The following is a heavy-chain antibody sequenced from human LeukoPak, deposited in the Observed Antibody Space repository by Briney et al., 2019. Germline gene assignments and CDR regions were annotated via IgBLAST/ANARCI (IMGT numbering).Heavy chain of an antibody. Sequence: GGSLRLSCAASGFTFSSYAMSWVRQAPGKGLEWVSAISGSGGSTYHADSVKGRFAISRDNSKNTLYLQMNSLRAEDTAVYYCAKSPSQYCSGGSCYAMLFDYWGQGTLVTVSS. CDR2: ISGSGGST. D-gene: IGHD2-15*01. V-gene: IGHV3-23*01. CDR3: AKSPSQYCSGGSCYAMLFDY. J-gene: IGHJ4*02. CDR1: GFTFSSYA.